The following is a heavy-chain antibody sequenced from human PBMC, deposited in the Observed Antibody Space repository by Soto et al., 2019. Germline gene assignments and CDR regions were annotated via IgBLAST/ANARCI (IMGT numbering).Heavy chain of an antibody. J-gene: IGHJ5*02. CDR2: ISSSSSTI. D-gene: IGHD3-10*01. CDR1: GFTFSSYS. Sequence: EVQLVESGGGLVQPGGSLRLSCAASGFTFSSYSMNWVRQAPGKGLEWVSYISSSSSTIYYADSVKGRFTISRDNAKNSLYLQMNSLRAEDTAVYYCARDGNYYGSGSSHWFDPWGQGTLVTVSS. CDR3: ARDGNYYGSGSSHWFDP. V-gene: IGHV3-48*01.